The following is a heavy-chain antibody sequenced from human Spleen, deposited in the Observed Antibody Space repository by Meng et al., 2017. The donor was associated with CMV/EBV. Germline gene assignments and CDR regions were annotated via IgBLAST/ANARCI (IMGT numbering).Heavy chain of an antibody. Sequence: GESLKISCAASGFSFSNYGMHWVRQAPGKGLEWVTFIRYDGTNTYYGDSVKGRFTVSRDNSKNTLNLQMTSLRLEDTGLYYCATHDYCDSTTCRPSGYWGRGTLVTVSS. CDR1: GFSFSNYG. CDR3: ATHDYCDSTTCRPSGY. J-gene: IGHJ4*02. CDR2: IRYDGTNT. V-gene: IGHV3-30*02. D-gene: IGHD2/OR15-2a*01.